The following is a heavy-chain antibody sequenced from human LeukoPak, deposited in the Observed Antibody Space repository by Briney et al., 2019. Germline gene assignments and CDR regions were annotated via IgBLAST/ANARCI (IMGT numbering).Heavy chain of an antibody. D-gene: IGHD1-14*01. CDR1: GGSISSSSYY. CDR2: IYYSGST. Sequence: PSETLSLTCTVSGGSISSSSYYWGRIRQPPGKGLEWIGSIYYSGSTYYNPSLKSRVTISVDTSKNQFSLKLSSVTAVDTAVYYCARLYNDPGTLTYFDYWGQGTLVTVSS. J-gene: IGHJ4*02. CDR3: ARLYNDPGTLTYFDY. V-gene: IGHV4-39*01.